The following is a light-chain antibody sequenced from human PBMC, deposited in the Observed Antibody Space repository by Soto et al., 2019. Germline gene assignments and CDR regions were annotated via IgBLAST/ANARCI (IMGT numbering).Light chain of an antibody. CDR3: QQYNSWPRT. V-gene: IGKV3-15*01. CDR1: QSVSSK. J-gene: IGKJ1*01. CDR2: SAS. Sequence: EIVMTQSPATLSVSPGKRATLSSRASQSVSSKLAWYQQKPGQAPRLLIYSASTIDSGIPARFSGSGSGTEFTLTISSLQSEDFAVYYCQQYNSWPRTFGQGTKVDIK.